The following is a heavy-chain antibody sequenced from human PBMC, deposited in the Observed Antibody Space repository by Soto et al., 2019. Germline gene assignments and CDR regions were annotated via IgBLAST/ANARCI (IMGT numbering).Heavy chain of an antibody. J-gene: IGHJ4*02. CDR1: GFTFSSYS. CDR2: ISSSSSYI. CDR3: ARDVRGTNY. D-gene: IGHD1-7*01. V-gene: IGHV3-21*01. Sequence: EVQLVESGGGLVKPGGSLRLSCAASGFTFSSYSRNWVGQAPGKGLEWVSSISSSSSYIYYADSVKGRFTISRDNAKNSLYLQMNSLRAEDTAVYYCARDVRGTNYWGQGTLVTVSS.